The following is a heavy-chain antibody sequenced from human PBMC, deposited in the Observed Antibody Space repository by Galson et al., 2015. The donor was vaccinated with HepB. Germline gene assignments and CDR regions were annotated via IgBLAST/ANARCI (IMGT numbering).Heavy chain of an antibody. V-gene: IGHV6-1*01. D-gene: IGHD6-13*01. Sequence: CAISGDSVSGSSPAWNWIRQSPSRGLEWLGRTFYRSKWYHDYAVSVESRITINPDTSKNQFPLQLSSVTPEDTAVYYCTRGVASPAAGGMDVWGQGTTVTVSS. CDR3: TRGVASPAAGGMDV. CDR1: GDSVSGSSPA. CDR2: TFYRSKWYH. J-gene: IGHJ6*02.